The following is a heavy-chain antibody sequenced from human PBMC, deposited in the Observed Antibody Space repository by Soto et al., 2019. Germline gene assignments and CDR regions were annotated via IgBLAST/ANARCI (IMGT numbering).Heavy chain of an antibody. D-gene: IGHD6-6*01. CDR2: ISSNGVGT. CDR1: GLTISGFA. Sequence: GGSMRLSSAASGLTISGFAMDWVRQAPGKGLEYVSGISSNGVGTYYANSVQGRFTISRDNSKNTVYLQMGSLRPEDMAVYYCARSARPDFYYMDVWGKGTTVTVSS. CDR3: ARSARPDFYYMDV. V-gene: IGHV3-64*01. J-gene: IGHJ6*03.